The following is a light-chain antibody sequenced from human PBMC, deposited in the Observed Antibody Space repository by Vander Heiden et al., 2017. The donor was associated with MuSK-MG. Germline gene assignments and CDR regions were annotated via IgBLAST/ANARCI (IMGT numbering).Light chain of an antibody. V-gene: IGKV1-5*01. J-gene: IGKJ1*01. CDR2: DAS. CDR1: QSISSW. Sequence: DIQMTQSPSTLSASVGDRVTITCRASQSISSWLAWYQQTPGKAPKLLIYDASTLQRGVPSRFSGSGSGTEFTLTISSRQPDDFATYYCQQYNSYSPWTFGQGTKVEIK. CDR3: QQYNSYSPWT.